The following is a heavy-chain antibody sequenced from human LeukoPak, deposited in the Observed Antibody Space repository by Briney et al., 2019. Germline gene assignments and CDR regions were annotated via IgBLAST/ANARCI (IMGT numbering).Heavy chain of an antibody. CDR2: ISYDGSNK. J-gene: IGHJ3*02. Sequence: GRSLRLSCAASGFTFSSYGMHWVRQAPGKGLERVAVISYDGSNKYYADSVKGRFTISRDNSKNTLYLQMNSLRAEDTAVYYCAKEWGAGSDAFDIWGQGTMVTVSS. CDR1: GFTFSSYG. V-gene: IGHV3-30*18. D-gene: IGHD1-26*01. CDR3: AKEWGAGSDAFDI.